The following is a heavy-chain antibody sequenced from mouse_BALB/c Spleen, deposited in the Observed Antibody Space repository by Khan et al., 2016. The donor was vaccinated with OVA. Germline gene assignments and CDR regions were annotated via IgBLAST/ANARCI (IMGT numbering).Heavy chain of an antibody. CDR2: IYPGDGDI. J-gene: IGHJ2*01. CDR1: GYTFTSYW. V-gene: IGHV1-87*01. D-gene: IGHD2-14*01. Sequence: VQLQESGAELARPGASVKLSCKSSGYTFTSYWMQWVKQRPGQGLEWIGAIYPGDGDIRYTQKFKGKATLTADKSSSTAYMQLSSLASEDSAVYYCASYRYDYFDYWGQGTTLTVSS. CDR3: ASYRYDYFDY.